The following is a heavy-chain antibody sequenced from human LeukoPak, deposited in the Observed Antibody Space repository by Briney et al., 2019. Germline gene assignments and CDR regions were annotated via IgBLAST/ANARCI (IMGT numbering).Heavy chain of an antibody. CDR1: GYTLTELS. J-gene: IGHJ4*02. D-gene: IGHD6-25*01. Sequence: ASVKVSCKVSGYTLTELSMHWVRQAPGKGLEWMGGFDPEDGETIYAQKFQGRVTMTRDTSTSTVYMELSSLRSEDTAVYYCARDAATGHGNFDYWGQGTLVTVSS. CDR3: ARDAATGHGNFDY. CDR2: FDPEDGET. V-gene: IGHV1-24*01.